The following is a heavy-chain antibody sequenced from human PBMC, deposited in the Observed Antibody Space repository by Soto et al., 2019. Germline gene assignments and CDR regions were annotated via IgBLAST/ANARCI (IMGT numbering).Heavy chain of an antibody. D-gene: IGHD6-13*01. CDR2: IDPSDSYT. J-gene: IGHJ6*02. CDR1: GYSFTSYW. V-gene: IGHV5-10-1*01. CDR3: ARHPLRSGSSWYYYYGMDV. Sequence: LGESLKISCKGSGYSFTSYWISWVRQMPGKGLEWMGRIDPSDSYTNYSPSFQGHVTISADKSISAAYLQWSSLKASDTAMYYCARHPLRSGSSWYYYYGMDVWGQGTTVTVSS.